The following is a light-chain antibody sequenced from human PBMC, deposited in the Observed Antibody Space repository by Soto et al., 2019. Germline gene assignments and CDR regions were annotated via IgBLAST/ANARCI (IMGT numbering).Light chain of an antibody. CDR3: SSYTSTNPVV. V-gene: IGLV2-14*01. CDR1: SSDVGGYNY. CDR2: EVS. Sequence: QSVLTQPASVSGSPGQSITISCTGTSSDVGGYNYVSWFQQHPGTAPQLMIYEVSNRPSGVSNRFSGSKSGNTASLTISGLQAEDEADYYCSSYTSTNPVVFGGGTKLTVL. J-gene: IGLJ2*01.